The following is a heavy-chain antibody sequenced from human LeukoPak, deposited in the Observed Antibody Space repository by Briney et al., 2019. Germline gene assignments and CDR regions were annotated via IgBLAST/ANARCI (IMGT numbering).Heavy chain of an antibody. J-gene: IGHJ4*02. CDR1: GFTFSSYA. D-gene: IGHD6-13*01. V-gene: IGHV3-23*01. CDR2: ISGSGGST. CDR3: AKDEHYSSSWYADYFDY. Sequence: QAGGSLRLSCAASGFTFSSYAMSWVRQAPGKGLEWVSAISGSGGSTYYADSVKGRFTISRDNSKNTLYLQMNSLRAEDTAVYYCAKDEHYSSSWYADYFDYWGQGTLVTVSS.